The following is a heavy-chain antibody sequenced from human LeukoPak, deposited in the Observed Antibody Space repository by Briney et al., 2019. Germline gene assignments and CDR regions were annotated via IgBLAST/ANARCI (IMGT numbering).Heavy chain of an antibody. Sequence: SETLSLTCIVCGSSISSYYWSWIRQPAGKGLEWIGRIYTTGSTNYNPSLKSRVTMSVDTSKNQFSLKLSSVTAADTAVYYCARAAHSGSLAPFDYWGQGTLVTVSS. J-gene: IGHJ4*02. CDR2: IYTTGST. CDR3: ARAAHSGSLAPFDY. CDR1: GSSISSYY. V-gene: IGHV4-4*07. D-gene: IGHD1-26*01.